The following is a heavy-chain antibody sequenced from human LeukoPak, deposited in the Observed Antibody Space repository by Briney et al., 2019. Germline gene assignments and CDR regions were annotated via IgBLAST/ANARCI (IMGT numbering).Heavy chain of an antibody. CDR1: GFTFSNYY. J-gene: IGHJ4*02. V-gene: IGHV3-7*03. CDR3: ARDGDGYNYKLDY. D-gene: IGHD5-24*01. CDR2: IKQDGSEK. Sequence: PGGSLRLSCAASGFTFSNYYMNWVRQAPGKGLEWVANIKQDGSEKYYVDSVRGRFTISRDNAKKSLYLQMNSLRAEDTAVYYCARDGDGYNYKLDYWGQGTLVTVSS.